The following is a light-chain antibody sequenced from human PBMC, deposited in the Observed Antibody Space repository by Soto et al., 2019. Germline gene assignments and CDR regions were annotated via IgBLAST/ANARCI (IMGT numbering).Light chain of an antibody. Sequence: QSAPTQPASVSGSPGQSITISCTGSSSNVGGYAYVSWYQQHPGKAPRLIISEVTNRPSGISSRFSGSKSGNTASLTISGLQPEDEADYYCASFDRSGTRVIDGGTKLTVL. CDR2: EVT. J-gene: IGLJ3*02. CDR1: SSNVGGYAY. V-gene: IGLV2-14*01. CDR3: ASFDRSGTRV.